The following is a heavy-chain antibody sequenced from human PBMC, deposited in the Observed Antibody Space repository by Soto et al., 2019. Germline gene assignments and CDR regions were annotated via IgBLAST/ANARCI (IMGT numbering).Heavy chain of an antibody. V-gene: IGHV3-30-3*01. Sequence: QVQLVESGGDVVQPGRSLRLSCAASGFTFSSYAMHWVRQAPGKGLEWVAVISYDGSNKYYADSVKGRFTISRDNSKNTLYLQMNSLRAEDTAVYYCAREVRDSSSWPILSYYYGMDVWGQGTTVTVSS. D-gene: IGHD6-13*01. CDR1: GFTFSSYA. CDR3: AREVRDSSSWPILSYYYGMDV. J-gene: IGHJ6*02. CDR2: ISYDGSNK.